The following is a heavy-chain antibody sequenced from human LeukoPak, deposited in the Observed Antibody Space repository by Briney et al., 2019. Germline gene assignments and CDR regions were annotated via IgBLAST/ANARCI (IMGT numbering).Heavy chain of an antibody. D-gene: IGHD3-22*01. CDR3: ARDYYDSSGYFTAEYFQH. V-gene: IGHV4-39*01. J-gene: IGHJ1*01. CDR1: GGSISSSSYY. CDR2: IYYSGST. Sequence: SETLSLTCTVSGGSISSSSYYWGWIRQPPGKGLEWIGSIYYSGSTYYNPSLKSRVTISVDTSKNQFSLKLSSVTAADTAVYYCARDYYDSSGYFTAEYFQHWGQGTPVTVSS.